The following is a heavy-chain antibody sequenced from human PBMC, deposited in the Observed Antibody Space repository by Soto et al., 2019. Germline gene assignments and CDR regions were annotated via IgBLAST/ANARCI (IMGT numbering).Heavy chain of an antibody. CDR2: FDPEDGET. V-gene: IGHV1-24*01. J-gene: IGHJ4*02. CDR1: GYTLTELS. CDR3: ATDTYYDSSGYHEPFDY. D-gene: IGHD3-22*01. Sequence: ASVKVSCKVSGYTLTELSMHWVRQAPGKGLEWMGGFDPEDGETIYAQKFQGRVTMTEDTSTDTAYMELSSLRSEDTAVYYCATDTYYDSSGYHEPFDYWGQGTLVTVSS.